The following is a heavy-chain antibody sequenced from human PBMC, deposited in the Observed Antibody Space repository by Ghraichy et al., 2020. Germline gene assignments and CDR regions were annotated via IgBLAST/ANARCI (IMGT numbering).Heavy chain of an antibody. Sequence: SQTLSLTCAISGDSVSSNSGSWNWVRQSPSRCLEWLGRTYYRSTWYYDYAVSVKSRIIINADTSKNKFSLQLTSVTPEDKAVYYCARGVGGTRLGFDHWGQGTLVTVSS. J-gene: IGHJ5*02. V-gene: IGHV6-1*01. CDR1: GDSVSSNSGS. D-gene: IGHD1-14*01. CDR3: ARGVGGTRLGFDH. CDR2: TYYRSTWYY.